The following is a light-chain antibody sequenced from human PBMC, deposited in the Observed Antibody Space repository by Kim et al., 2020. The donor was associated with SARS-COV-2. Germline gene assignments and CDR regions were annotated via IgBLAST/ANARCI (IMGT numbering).Light chain of an antibody. CDR3: QQYGSSPGT. CDR1: QSVSSSY. J-gene: IGKJ1*01. CDR2: GAS. V-gene: IGKV3-20*01. Sequence: SPGESATPSCRASQSVSSSYLAWYQQIPGQAPRLLIYGASSRATGIPDRFSGSGSGTDFTLTISRLEPEDFALYYCQQYGSSPGTFGQGTKVDIK.